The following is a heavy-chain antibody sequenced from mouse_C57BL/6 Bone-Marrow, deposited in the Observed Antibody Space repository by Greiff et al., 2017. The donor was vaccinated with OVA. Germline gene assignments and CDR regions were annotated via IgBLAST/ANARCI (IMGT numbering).Heavy chain of an antibody. CDR3: ARGIPFDQ. CDR2: IYPGDGDT. J-gene: IGHJ2*02. V-gene: IGHV1-80*01. CDR1: GYAFSGYW. Sequence: VQLQQSGDELVKPGASVKISCKASGYAFSGYWMNWVRQRPGKGLEWIGQIYPGDGDTNYIGNFKDKATLTADKSSSTAYMQLSSLTSEDSAVYFCARGIPFDQWGQGTSLTVSS.